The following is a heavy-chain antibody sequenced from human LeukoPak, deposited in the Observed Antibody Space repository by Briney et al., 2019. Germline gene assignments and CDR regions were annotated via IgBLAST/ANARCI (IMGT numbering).Heavy chain of an antibody. Sequence: GESLKISSKCSGYSFTSYWIGWVRQMPGKRLELMGIIYPGDSDTRYSPSFQGQVTISADKSISTAYLQWSSLKASDTGMYYCARHSDRQVGWFDPWGQGTLVTVSS. CDR3: ARHSDRQVGWFDP. D-gene: IGHD2-21*02. V-gene: IGHV5-51*01. CDR1: GYSFTSYW. CDR2: IYPGDSDT. J-gene: IGHJ5*02.